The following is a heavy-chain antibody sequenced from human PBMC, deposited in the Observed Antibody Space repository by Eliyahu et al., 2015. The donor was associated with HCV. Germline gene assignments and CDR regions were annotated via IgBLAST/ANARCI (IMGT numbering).Heavy chain of an antibody. D-gene: IGHD6-13*01. V-gene: IGHV3-30*04. Sequence: QVQLVESGGGVVQPGRSLXLSCAASGFTXSSYAXXWVRQAPXKGLEWVAVXXYDGSNKYYADSVKGRFTISRDNSKNTLYLQMNSLRAEDTAVYYCARERSSWYAEGYFDYWGQGTLVTVSS. CDR2: XXYDGSNK. CDR1: GFTXSSYA. J-gene: IGHJ4*02. CDR3: ARERSSWYAEGYFDY.